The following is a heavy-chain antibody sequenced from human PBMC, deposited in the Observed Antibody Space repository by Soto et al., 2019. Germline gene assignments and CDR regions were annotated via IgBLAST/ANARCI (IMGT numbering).Heavy chain of an antibody. V-gene: IGHV4-31*03. CDR1: GGSISSGGYY. Sequence: PSETLSLTCTVSGGSISSGGYYWSWIRQHPGKGLEWIGYIYYSGSTYYNPSLKSRVTISVDTSKNQFSLKLSSVTAADTAVYYCASLRQYSSSPPRVFDYWGQGTLVTVSS. J-gene: IGHJ4*02. D-gene: IGHD6-6*01. CDR2: IYYSGST. CDR3: ASLRQYSSSPPRVFDY.